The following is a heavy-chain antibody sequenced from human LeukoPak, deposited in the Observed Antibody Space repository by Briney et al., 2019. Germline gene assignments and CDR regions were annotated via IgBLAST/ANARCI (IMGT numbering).Heavy chain of an antibody. CDR2: LYSDGNT. Sequence: PGGSLRLSCAASGFTVITNDMTWVRQAPGKGLEWVSVLYSDGNTKYADSVKGRFTISRDNSKNTLYLQMNSLRAEDTAVYYCARAWGYYYYYMDVWGKGTTVTVSS. D-gene: IGHD7-27*01. J-gene: IGHJ6*03. V-gene: IGHV3-53*01. CDR1: GFTVITND. CDR3: ARAWGYYYYYMDV.